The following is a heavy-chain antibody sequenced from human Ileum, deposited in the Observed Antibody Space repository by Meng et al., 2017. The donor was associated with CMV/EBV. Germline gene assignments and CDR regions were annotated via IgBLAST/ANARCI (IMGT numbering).Heavy chain of an antibody. CDR1: GGSINSNNYY. J-gene: IGHJ4*02. D-gene: IGHD1-20*01. CDR2: IYYNGNT. CDR3: ARDITGSHFDH. V-gene: IGHV4-39*07. Sequence: HRQESGPGLVKLSEALSLTCTVSGGSINSNNYYWGWIRQPPGKGLEWIGSIYYNGNTPYNPSLKSRVTISLDTSKNQFSLRLSSVTAADTAVYYCARDITGSHFDHWGQGVLVTVSS.